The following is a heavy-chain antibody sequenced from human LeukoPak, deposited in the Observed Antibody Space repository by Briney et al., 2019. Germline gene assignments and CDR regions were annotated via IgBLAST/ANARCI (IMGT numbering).Heavy chain of an antibody. CDR3: ASSYCSGGSCYSIYFQH. J-gene: IGHJ1*01. CDR2: ISSSSSYI. V-gene: IGHV3-21*01. CDR1: GFTFSSYS. Sequence: HGGSLRLSCAASGFTFSSYSMNWVRQAPGKGLEWVSSISSSSSYIYYADSVKGRFTISRDNAKNSLYLQMNSLRAEDTAVYYCASSYCSGGSCYSIYFQHWGQGTLVTVSS. D-gene: IGHD2-15*01.